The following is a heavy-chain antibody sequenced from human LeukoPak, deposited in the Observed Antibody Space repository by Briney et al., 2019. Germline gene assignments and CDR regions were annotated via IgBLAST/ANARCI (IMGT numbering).Heavy chain of an antibody. CDR2: INHSGST. V-gene: IGHV4-34*01. Sequence: NPSETLSLTCAVYGGSFSGYYWSWIRQPPGKGLEWIGEINHSGSTNYNPSLKSRVTISVDTSKNQFSLKLSSVTAADAAVYYCARGHWNYDSSGYYHDYWGQGTLVTVSS. CDR1: GGSFSGYY. CDR3: ARGHWNYDSSGYYHDY. J-gene: IGHJ4*02. D-gene: IGHD3-22*01.